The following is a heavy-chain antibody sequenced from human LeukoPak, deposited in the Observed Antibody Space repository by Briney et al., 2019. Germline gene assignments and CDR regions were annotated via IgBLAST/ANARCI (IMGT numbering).Heavy chain of an antibody. D-gene: IGHD3-22*01. J-gene: IGHJ4*02. CDR3: ARTSGSGDSSGYYYSPDFDY. CDR1: GGSISSSSYY. V-gene: IGHV4-39*01. Sequence: PSETLSLTCTVSGGSISSSSYYWGWIRQPPGKGLEWIGSIYYSGSTYYNPSLKSRVTISVDTSKNQFSLKLSSVTAADTAVYYCARTSGSGDSSGYYYSPDFDYWGQGTPVTVSS. CDR2: IYYSGST.